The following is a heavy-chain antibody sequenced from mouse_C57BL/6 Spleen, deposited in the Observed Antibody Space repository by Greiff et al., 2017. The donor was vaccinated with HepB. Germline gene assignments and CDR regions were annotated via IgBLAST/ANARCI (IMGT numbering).Heavy chain of an antibody. Sequence: QVQLQQPGAELVKPGASVKMSCKASGYTFTSYWITWVKQRPGQGLEWIGDIYPGSGSTNYNEKFKSKATLTVDTSASTAYMQLSSLTYEDSAVYYCAREIYYDYDGGFAYWGQGTLVTVSA. CDR3: AREIYYDYDGGFAY. CDR2: IYPGSGST. V-gene: IGHV1-55*01. J-gene: IGHJ3*01. D-gene: IGHD2-4*01. CDR1: GYTFTSYW.